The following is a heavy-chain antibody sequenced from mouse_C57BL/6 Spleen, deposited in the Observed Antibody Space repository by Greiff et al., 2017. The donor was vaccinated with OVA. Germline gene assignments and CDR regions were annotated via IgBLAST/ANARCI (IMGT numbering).Heavy chain of an antibody. Sequence: EVQRVESEGGLVQPGSSMKLSCTASGFTFSDYYMAWVRQVPEKGLEWVANINYDGSSTYYLDSLKSRFIISRDNAKNILYLQMSSLKSEDTATYYCARRVGSSHYFDYWGQGTTLTVSS. D-gene: IGHD1-1*01. J-gene: IGHJ2*01. V-gene: IGHV5-16*01. CDR3: ARRVGSSHYFDY. CDR1: GFTFSDYY. CDR2: INYDGSST.